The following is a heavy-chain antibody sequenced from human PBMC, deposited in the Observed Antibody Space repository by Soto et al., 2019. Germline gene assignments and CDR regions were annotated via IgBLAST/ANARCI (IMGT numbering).Heavy chain of an antibody. D-gene: IGHD3-10*01. J-gene: IGHJ5*02. CDR2: VYHSGST. V-gene: IGHV4-4*02. CDR3: AGDYMVLGVKPRFDP. CDR1: GGSISSINW. Sequence: QVQVPESGPGLVKPSGTLSLTCAVSGGSISSINWCSWVRQPPRKGLEWIGEVYHSGSTNYTPSLQSRVTISVDKPNNQCSLKLSSVTAADTAVYSCAGDYMVLGVKPRFDPWCQGTLVTVSS.